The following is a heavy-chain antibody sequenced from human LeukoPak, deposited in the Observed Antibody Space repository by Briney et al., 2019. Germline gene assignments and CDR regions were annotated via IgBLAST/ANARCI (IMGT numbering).Heavy chain of an antibody. CDR2: ISWNSGSI. CDR3: ARVATTLYYYYGMDV. J-gene: IGHJ6*02. D-gene: IGHD5-12*01. V-gene: IGHV3-9*01. CDR1: GFTFDDYA. Sequence: GGSLRLSCAASGFTFDDYAMHWVRHAPGKGLEWVSGISWNSGSIGYADSVKGRFTISRDNAKNSLYLQMNSLRAEDTSLYYCARVATTLYYYYGMDVWGQGTTVTVSS.